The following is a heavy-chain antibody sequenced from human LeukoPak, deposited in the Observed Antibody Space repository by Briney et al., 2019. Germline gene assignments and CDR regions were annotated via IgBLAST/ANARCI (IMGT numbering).Heavy chain of an antibody. J-gene: IGHJ5*02. CDR3: ATGGGYDNWAYNWFDP. D-gene: IGHD5-12*01. CDR2: FDPEDGET. Sequence: ASVKVSCKVSGYTLTELSMHWVRQAPGKGLEWMGGFDPEDGETIYAQKFQGRVTMTEDTSTDTAYMGLSSLRSEDTAVYYCATGGGYDNWAYNWFDPWGQGTLVTVSS. V-gene: IGHV1-24*01. CDR1: GYTLTELS.